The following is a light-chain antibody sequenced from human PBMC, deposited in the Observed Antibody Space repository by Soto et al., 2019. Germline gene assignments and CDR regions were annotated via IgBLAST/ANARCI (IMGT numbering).Light chain of an antibody. CDR2: GNS. V-gene: IGLV1-40*01. J-gene: IGLJ2*01. CDR3: QSYDSSLVV. Sequence: QSVLTQPPSVSGAPGQRVTISCTGSSSNIGAGYDVHWYQQLPGTAPKLLIYGNSNRPSGVPDRFSGSKSVTSASLAITGLQAEDEADYYCQSYDSSLVVFGGGTKLTVL. CDR1: SSNIGAGYD.